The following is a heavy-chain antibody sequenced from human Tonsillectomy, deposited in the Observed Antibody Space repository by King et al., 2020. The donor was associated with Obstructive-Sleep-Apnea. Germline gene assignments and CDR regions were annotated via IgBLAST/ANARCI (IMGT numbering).Heavy chain of an antibody. Sequence: VQLVESGGGVVQPGRSLRLSCAASGFTFSSYAMHWVRQAPGKGLEWVAVISYDGSNKYYADSVKGRFTISRDNSKNRLYLQMNSLRAEDTAVYYCARGMGDSSEGGDYYYYGMDVWGQGTRVTVSS. CDR2: ISYDGSNK. CDR3: ARGMGDSSEGGDYYYYGMDV. V-gene: IGHV3-30-3*01. D-gene: IGHD3-22*01. J-gene: IGHJ6*02. CDR1: GFTFSSYA.